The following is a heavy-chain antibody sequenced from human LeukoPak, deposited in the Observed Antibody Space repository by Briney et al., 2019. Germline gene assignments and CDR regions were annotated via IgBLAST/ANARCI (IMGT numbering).Heavy chain of an antibody. J-gene: IGHJ4*02. V-gene: IGHV4-39*01. Sequence: EPSETLSLTCTVSGGSISSSSYYWGWIRQPPGKGLEWIGSIYYSGSTYYNPSLKSRVTISVDTSKNQFSLKLSSVTAADTAVYYCARRNSGSYSFWGQGTLVTVSS. CDR1: GGSISSSSYY. CDR3: ARRNSGSYSF. CDR2: IYYSGST. D-gene: IGHD1-26*01.